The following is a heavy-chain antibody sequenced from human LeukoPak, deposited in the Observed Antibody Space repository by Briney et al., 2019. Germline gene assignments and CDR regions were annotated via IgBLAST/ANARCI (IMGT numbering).Heavy chain of an antibody. J-gene: IGHJ6*04. V-gene: IGHV3-23*01. D-gene: IGHD3-10*02. Sequence: GGSLRLSCAASGFTFSGYGMSWVRQAPGKGLKWVSAISGSGGSTYYADSVKGRITISRDNSKNSLYLQMNSLRAEDTAVYYCAELGITMIGGVWGKGTTVTISS. CDR1: GFTFSGYG. CDR2: ISGSGGST. CDR3: AELGITMIGGV.